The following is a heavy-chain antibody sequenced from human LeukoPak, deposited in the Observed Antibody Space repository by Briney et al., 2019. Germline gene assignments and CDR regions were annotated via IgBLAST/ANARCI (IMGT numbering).Heavy chain of an antibody. CDR3: ARGVGSSSSNWFDP. CDR1: GGSISSQY. D-gene: IGHD6-13*01. J-gene: IGHJ5*02. Sequence: RPSETLSLTCTVSGGSISSQYWSWIRQSPGKGVEWVGRIDTSGKTNYNPSLKSRVTISIDKSKGQFSLKVNSVTAADTAVYYCARGVGSSSSNWFDPWGQGALVTVSS. V-gene: IGHV4-4*07. CDR2: IDTSGKT.